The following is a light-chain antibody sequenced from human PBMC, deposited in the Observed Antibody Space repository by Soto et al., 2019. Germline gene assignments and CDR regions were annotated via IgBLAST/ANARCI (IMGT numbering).Light chain of an antibody. CDR1: ENINTY. CDR3: QHRNNWLLT. CDR2: DAS. V-gene: IGKV3-11*01. Sequence: VVLTQSPATLSVSPGERATLSCRASENINTYLAWYQQKPGQAPKLLIYDASNRATGIPARFSASGSGTDFTLTISSLEPEDFAVYYCQHRNNWLLTFGGGTTVEIK. J-gene: IGKJ4*01.